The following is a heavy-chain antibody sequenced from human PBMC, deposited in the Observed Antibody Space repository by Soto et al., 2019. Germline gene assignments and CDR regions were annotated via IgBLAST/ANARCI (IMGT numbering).Heavy chain of an antibody. V-gene: IGHV2-5*02. CDR2: IYWDDSK. CDR3: AHAYGGRSLY. Sequence: QITLKESGPTLVKPTQTLTLTCTFSGFSLTTDRVGVGWIRQPPGEALEWLAVIYWDDSKTYRPSLESRLTITKDTSKTQVALTMTNMHSLDTATYYCAHAYGGRSLYWGQGTLVTVSS. J-gene: IGHJ4*02. CDR1: GFSLTTDRVG. D-gene: IGHD1-26*01.